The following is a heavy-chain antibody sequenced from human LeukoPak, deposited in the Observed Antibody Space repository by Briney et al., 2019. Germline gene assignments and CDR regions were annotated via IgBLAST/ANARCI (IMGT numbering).Heavy chain of an antibody. CDR3: ARAHSSDYYYGAFDI. CDR2: IKQDGSEK. J-gene: IGHJ3*02. CDR1: GFTFSRYW. D-gene: IGHD3-22*01. Sequence: PGGSLRPSCAASGFTFSRYWMTWVRQAPGKGLEWVANIKQDGSEKYYVDSVKGRFTISRDNAQNSLYLQVNSLRAEDTAVYYCARAHSSDYYYGAFDIWGQGTMVTVSS. V-gene: IGHV3-7*05.